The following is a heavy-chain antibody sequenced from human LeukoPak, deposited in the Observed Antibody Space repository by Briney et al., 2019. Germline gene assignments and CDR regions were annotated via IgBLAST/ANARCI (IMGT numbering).Heavy chain of an antibody. V-gene: IGHV3-13*01. D-gene: IGHD4-17*01. CDR1: GFTFSSYD. J-gene: IGHJ3*02. Sequence: RPGGSLRLSCAASGFTFSSYDMHWVRQATGKGLEWVSAIGTAGDTYYPGSVKGRFTISRENAKNSLYLQMNSLRAGDTAVYYCARGGIGDYENAFDIWGQGTMVTVSS. CDR2: IGTAGDT. CDR3: ARGGIGDYENAFDI.